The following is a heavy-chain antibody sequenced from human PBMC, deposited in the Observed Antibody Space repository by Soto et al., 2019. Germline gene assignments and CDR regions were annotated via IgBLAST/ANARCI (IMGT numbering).Heavy chain of an antibody. J-gene: IGHJ4*02. V-gene: IGHV1-46*01. CDR2: INLSNGDT. Sequence: QVQLVQSGAEVKKPGASVTVSCKASGYSFTTYYIHWARQAPGEGLEWMGMINLSNGDTNYAREFRGRVTITRDTSANTVYMDLSSLRSEDTAVYYCARELPGAEVGFDYWGQGTLVTVSS. CDR3: ARELPGAEVGFDY. CDR1: GYSFTTYY.